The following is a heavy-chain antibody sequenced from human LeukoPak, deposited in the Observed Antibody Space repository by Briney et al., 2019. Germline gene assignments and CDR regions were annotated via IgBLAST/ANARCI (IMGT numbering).Heavy chain of an antibody. CDR1: EFTFNSYG. J-gene: IGHJ4*02. CDR2: ISGSGGTT. V-gene: IGHV3-23*01. Sequence: GGSLRLSRAASEFTFNSYGMSWVRQAPGKGLEWVSAISGSGGTTYYADSVKGRFTISRDNSNNTLYLQMNSLSAEDTAVYYCAKDSTHYRVWDNYDTRGLTYWGQGTLVTVSS. D-gene: IGHD3-22*01. CDR3: AKDSTHYRVWDNYDTRGLTY.